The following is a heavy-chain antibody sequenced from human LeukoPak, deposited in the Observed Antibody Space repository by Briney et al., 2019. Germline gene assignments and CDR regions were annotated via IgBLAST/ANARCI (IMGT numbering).Heavy chain of an antibody. D-gene: IGHD2-15*01. J-gene: IGHJ3*02. CDR1: GFTFSSYA. CDR3: AKGEGKYCSGGSCYSLGAFDI. Sequence: GGSLRLSCAASGFTFSSYAMSWVRQAPGKGLEWVSAISGSGGSTYYADSVKGRFTISRDNSKNTLYLQMNSLRAEDTAVYYCAKGEGKYCSGGSCYSLGAFDIWGQGTMVTVSS. CDR2: ISGSGGST. V-gene: IGHV3-23*01.